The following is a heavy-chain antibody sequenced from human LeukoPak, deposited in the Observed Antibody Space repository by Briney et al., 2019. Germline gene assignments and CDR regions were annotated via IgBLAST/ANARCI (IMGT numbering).Heavy chain of an antibody. CDR2: INPNSGGA. Sequence: ASVKVSCEASGYTFIGYYMYWVRQAPGQGLECMGWINPNSGGANYVQKLGGGVTMTRDTSTSTAYMEVSRLRSADTAVYYCARMARGATDRFDCWGQGTLVTVSS. D-gene: IGHD3-10*01. CDR1: GYTFIGYY. V-gene: IGHV1-2*02. J-gene: IGHJ4*02. CDR3: ARMARGATDRFDC.